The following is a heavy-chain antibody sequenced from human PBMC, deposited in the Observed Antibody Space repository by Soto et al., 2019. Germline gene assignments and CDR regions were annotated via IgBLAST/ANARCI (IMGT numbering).Heavy chain of an antibody. CDR2: ISGSGGST. CDR1: GFTFSSYA. D-gene: IGHD6-6*01. J-gene: IGHJ4*02. V-gene: IGHV3-23*01. Sequence: GGSLRLSCAASGFTFSSYAMSWVRQAPGKGLEWVSAISGSGGSTYYADSVKGRFTISRDNSQNTLYLQMNSLRAEDTAVYYCAPREYINSKEPWIGYWGQGTLVTVSS. CDR3: APREYINSKEPWIGY.